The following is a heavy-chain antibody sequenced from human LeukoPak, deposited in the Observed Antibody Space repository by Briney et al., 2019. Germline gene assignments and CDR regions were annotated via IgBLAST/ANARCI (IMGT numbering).Heavy chain of an antibody. V-gene: IGHV3-30*18. CDR2: ISYNGSNK. Sequence: PGGSLRLSCAASGFTFSSYGMHWVRQAPGKGLEWVALISYNGSNKYYADSVKGRFTISRDNSKNTLYLQMNSLRAEDTAVYYCAKGDRARIYYYCGMDVWGQGATVTVSS. J-gene: IGHJ6*02. D-gene: IGHD3-10*01. CDR3: AKGDRARIYYYCGMDV. CDR1: GFTFSSYG.